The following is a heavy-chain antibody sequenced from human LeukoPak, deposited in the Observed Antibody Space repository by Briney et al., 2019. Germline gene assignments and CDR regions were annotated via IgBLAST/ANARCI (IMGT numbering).Heavy chain of an antibody. Sequence: SETLSLTCAVYGGSFTGYYWSWIRQPPGKGLEWIGEINHSGSTNYNPSLKSRVTISVDTSKNQFSLKLSSVTAADTAVYYCARGSYYYGSGSFRYFDYWGQGTLVTVSS. V-gene: IGHV4-34*01. D-gene: IGHD3-10*01. J-gene: IGHJ4*02. CDR2: INHSGST. CDR1: GGSFTGYY. CDR3: ARGSYYYGSGSFRYFDY.